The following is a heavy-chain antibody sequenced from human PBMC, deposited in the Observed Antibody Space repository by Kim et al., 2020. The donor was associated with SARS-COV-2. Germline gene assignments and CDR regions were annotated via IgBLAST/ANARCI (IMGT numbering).Heavy chain of an antibody. J-gene: IGHJ5*02. CDR2: IETDGSAA. D-gene: IGHD3-10*01. CDR3: VKDDYGSYDH. V-gene: IGHV3-74*01. Sequence: GGSLRLSCAASGFTFSNYWMNWVRQVPGKGLVWVSNIETDGSAANYADSVKGRFTISRDNAKNTLYLQMNSLRAEDTAVYYCVKDDYGSYDHWGQGTAVT. CDR1: GFTFSNYW.